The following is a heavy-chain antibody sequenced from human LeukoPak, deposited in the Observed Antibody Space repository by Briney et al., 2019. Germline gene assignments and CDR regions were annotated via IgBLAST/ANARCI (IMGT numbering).Heavy chain of an antibody. V-gene: IGHV3-7*01. Sequence: SGGSLRLSCAASGFIFNKYWMAWVRQAPGKGLEWVANINEDGGDRNYVDSLKGRFTISRDNAKNSLYLQMNSLRVEETAVYYCARDAAYGYDRFDYWGQGTQVTVSS. D-gene: IGHD5-18*01. J-gene: IGHJ4*02. CDR3: ARDAAYGYDRFDY. CDR2: INEDGGDR. CDR1: GFIFNKYW.